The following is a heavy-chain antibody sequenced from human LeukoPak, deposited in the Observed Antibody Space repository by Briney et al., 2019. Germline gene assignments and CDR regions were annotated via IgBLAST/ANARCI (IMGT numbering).Heavy chain of an antibody. CDR1: GFNFDNFA. Sequence: PGGSLRLSCVVSGFNFDNFAMHWVRQPLGKGLEWVALVSYDGAKKYYGDSVKGRLTISRDNSLHTVYLQMNSLREEDTAVYYCAKDQAAAGTDASMDVWGRGTTVIVSS. D-gene: IGHD6-13*01. CDR2: VSYDGAKK. V-gene: IGHV3-30-3*01. CDR3: AKDQAAAGTDASMDV. J-gene: IGHJ6*02.